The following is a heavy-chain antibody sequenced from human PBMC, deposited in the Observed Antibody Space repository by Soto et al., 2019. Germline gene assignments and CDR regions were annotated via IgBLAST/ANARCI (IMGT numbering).Heavy chain of an antibody. CDR2: IKQDGSEQ. J-gene: IGHJ2*01. Sequence: GGSLRLSCAASGFTFSTYWMSWVRQAPGKGLEWVANIKQDGSEQYYVDSVKGRFTISRDNAKNSLYLHMNSLRAEDTAVYYCARDRGWGLRYFDLWGRGTLVTVSS. D-gene: IGHD1-26*01. CDR3: ARDRGWGLRYFDL. V-gene: IGHV3-7*03. CDR1: GFTFSTYW.